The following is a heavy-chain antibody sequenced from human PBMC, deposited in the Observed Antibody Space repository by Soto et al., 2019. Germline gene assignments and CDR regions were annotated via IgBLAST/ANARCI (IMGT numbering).Heavy chain of an antibody. D-gene: IGHD2-21*01. V-gene: IGHV1-18*04. CDR3: AREGEQTYYYYYGMDV. CDR1: GYTFTSYG. J-gene: IGHJ6*02. Sequence: VASVKVSCKASGYTFTSYGISWVRQAPGQGLEWMGWIGAYNGNTNYAQKLQGRVTMTTDTSTSTAYMELRSLRSDDTAVYYCAREGEQTYYYYYGMDVWGQGTTVTVYS. CDR2: IGAYNGNT.